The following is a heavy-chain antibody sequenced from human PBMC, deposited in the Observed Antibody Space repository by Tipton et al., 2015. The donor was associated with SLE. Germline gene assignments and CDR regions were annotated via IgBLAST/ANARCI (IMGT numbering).Heavy chain of an antibody. J-gene: IGHJ6*02. CDR3: ASLTYDSSGYYSNFFYYGLDV. CDR2: INTNTGNP. V-gene: IGHV7-4-1*02. D-gene: IGHD3-22*01. Sequence: VQLVQSGPEVKKPGASVKVSCKASGYTFTKYAMNWVRQAPGQGLEWMGWINTNTGNPTYAQDFTGRFVFSLDTSVSTAYLQISSLKAEDTAVYYCASLTYDSSGYYSNFFYYGLDVWGQGTTVTVSS. CDR1: GYTFTKYA.